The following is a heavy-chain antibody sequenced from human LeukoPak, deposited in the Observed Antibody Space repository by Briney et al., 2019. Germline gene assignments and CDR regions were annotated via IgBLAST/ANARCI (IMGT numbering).Heavy chain of an antibody. D-gene: IGHD2-2*02. V-gene: IGHV1-69*13. CDR2: IIPIFGTA. Sequence: GASVKVSCKASGGTFSSYAISWVRQAPGQGLEWMGGIIPIFGTANYAQKFQGRVTITADESTRTAHMELSSLRSEDTAVYYCARSGDIVVVPAAIRNWFDPWGQGTLVTVSS. J-gene: IGHJ5*02. CDR1: GGTFSSYA. CDR3: ARSGDIVVVPAAIRNWFDP.